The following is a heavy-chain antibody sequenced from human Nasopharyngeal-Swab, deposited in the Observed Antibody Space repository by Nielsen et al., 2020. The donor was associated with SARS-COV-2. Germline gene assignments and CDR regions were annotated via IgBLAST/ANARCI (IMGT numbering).Heavy chain of an antibody. V-gene: IGHV3-20*04. CDR2: ITWNGGGT. CDR1: GFTFADHS. J-gene: IGHJ4*02. CDR3: ARDLEGSD. D-gene: IGHD3-3*01. Sequence: GESLKISCAVSGFTFADHSMSWVRQGPGKGLEWVSGITWNGGGTGYADSVKGRFTISRDNAKKSLFLQMNSLRAEDTALYYCARDLEGSDWGQGTLVTVSS.